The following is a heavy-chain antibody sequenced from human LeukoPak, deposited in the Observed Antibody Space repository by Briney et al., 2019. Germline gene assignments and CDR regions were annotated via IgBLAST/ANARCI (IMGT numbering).Heavy chain of an antibody. J-gene: IGHJ4*02. CDR3: ARGTATSLFTCFDY. Sequence: ASVKVSCKASGYTFTAYYMNWVRQAPGQGLEWMGWISAYNGNTNYAQKLQGRVTMTTDTSTSTAYMELRSLRSDDTAVYYCARGTATSLFTCFDYWGQGTLVTVSS. CDR2: ISAYNGNT. V-gene: IGHV1-18*04. CDR1: GYTFTAYY. D-gene: IGHD5-24*01.